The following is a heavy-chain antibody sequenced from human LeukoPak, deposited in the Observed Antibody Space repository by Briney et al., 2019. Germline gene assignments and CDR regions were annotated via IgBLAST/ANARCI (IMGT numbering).Heavy chain of an antibody. Sequence: PSGTLSLTCAVSGVSISSTEWGIWVRQSPGQGLERIGGIHRDGRTRYTPSLTSRVSISIDYSKNTFSPKGSALTPAHTPISSCGKTDLWFNPIDYWGPGALVIVSS. V-gene: IGHV4-4*02. D-gene: IGHD3-3*01. CDR2: IHRDGRT. CDR3: GKTDLWFNPIDY. CDR1: GVSISSTEW. J-gene: IGHJ4*02.